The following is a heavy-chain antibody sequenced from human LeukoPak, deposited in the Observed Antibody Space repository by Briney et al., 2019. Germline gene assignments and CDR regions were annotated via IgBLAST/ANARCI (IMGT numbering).Heavy chain of an antibody. J-gene: IGHJ4*01. CDR2: INPNSGVT. CDR1: GYTFTAYY. D-gene: IGHD6-13*01. V-gene: IGHV1-2*02. Sequence: ASVKVSCTASGYTFTAYYIHWVRQAPGLGLEWMGWINPNSGVTKSAQRFQGRVTMTSDTSITTAYMELSRLRSDDTAVYYCARETPPRRGAPAGVLFPDWGHGTLVTVSS. CDR3: ARETPPRRGAPAGVLFPD.